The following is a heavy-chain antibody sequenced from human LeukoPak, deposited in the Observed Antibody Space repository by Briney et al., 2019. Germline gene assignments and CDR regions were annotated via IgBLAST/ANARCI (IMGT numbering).Heavy chain of an antibody. V-gene: IGHV4-39*02. D-gene: IGHD6-19*01. Sequence: PSETLSLTCTVSGDSVSSSSYYWGWIRQPPGKGLEWIGSIYYSGTTSYNPSLKSRVTISVDTSKNQFSLKLSSVTAADTAVYYCARELGIAVTWGQGTLVTVSS. CDR2: IYYSGTT. CDR3: ARELGIAVT. CDR1: GDSVSSSSYY. J-gene: IGHJ5*02.